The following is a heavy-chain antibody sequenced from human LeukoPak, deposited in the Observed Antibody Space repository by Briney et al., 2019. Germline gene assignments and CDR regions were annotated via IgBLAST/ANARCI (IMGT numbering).Heavy chain of an antibody. CDR3: ARDRIQLWSNWFDP. J-gene: IGHJ5*02. V-gene: IGHV1-69*05. CDR2: IIPIFGTA. Sequence: GSSVKVSCKASGGTFSSYAISWVRQAPGQGLEWMGRIIPIFGTANYAQKFQGRVTITTDESTSTAYMELSSLRSEDTSVYYCARDRIQLWSNWFDPWGQGTLVTVSS. D-gene: IGHD5-18*01. CDR1: GGTFSSYA.